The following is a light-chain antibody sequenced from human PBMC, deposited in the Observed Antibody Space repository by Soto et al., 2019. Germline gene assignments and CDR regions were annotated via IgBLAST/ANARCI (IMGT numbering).Light chain of an antibody. V-gene: IGKV3-20*01. CDR1: ETVTSDY. CDR2: GAS. CDR3: QQANSFPLT. Sequence: EVVLTQSPGTLSLSPGERATLSCRASETVTSDYLAWYQQKPGQAPRLLFYGASRRAAGIPDRFSGSGSGTDFTLTISSLQPEDFATYYCQQANSFPLTFGGGTKVEIK. J-gene: IGKJ4*01.